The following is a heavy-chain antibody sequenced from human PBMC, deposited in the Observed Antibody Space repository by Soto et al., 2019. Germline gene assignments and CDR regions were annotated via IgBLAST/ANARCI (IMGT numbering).Heavy chain of an antibody. V-gene: IGHV1-69*13. Sequence: SVKVSCKASGGTFSSYAISWVRQAPGQGLEWMGGIIPIFGTANYAQKFQGRVTITADESTSTAYMELSSLRSEDTAVYYCARDQNDSSGYYAAYYYYGMDVWGQGTTVTVSS. CDR2: IIPIFGTA. CDR1: GGTFSSYA. J-gene: IGHJ6*02. CDR3: ARDQNDSSGYYAAYYYYGMDV. D-gene: IGHD3-22*01.